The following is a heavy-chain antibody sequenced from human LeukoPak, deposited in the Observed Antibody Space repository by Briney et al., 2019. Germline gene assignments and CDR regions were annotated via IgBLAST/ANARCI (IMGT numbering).Heavy chain of an antibody. Sequence: SETLSLTCAVNGGSFSGYYWIWIRQPPGKGLEWIGEINHSGSTNYNPSLKSRVTISVDTSKNQFSLKLSSVTAADTAVYYCARGGECGSCDGFDMWGQGIMVTVSS. D-gene: IGHD2-15*01. CDR2: INHSGST. CDR1: GGSFSGYY. J-gene: IGHJ3*02. V-gene: IGHV4-34*01. CDR3: ARGGECGSCDGFDM.